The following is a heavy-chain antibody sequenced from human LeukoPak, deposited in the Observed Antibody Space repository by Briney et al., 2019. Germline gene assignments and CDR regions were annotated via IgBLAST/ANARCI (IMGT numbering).Heavy chain of an antibody. CDR2: INTNTGNP. CDR3: ARRAFSRYSGYAVSDY. Sequence: ASVKVSCKASGYTFTSYAMNWVRQAPGQGLEWMGWINTNTGNPTYAQGFTGRFVFSLDTSVSTAYLQISSLKAEDTAVYYCARRAFSRYSGYAVSDYWGQGTLVTVSS. V-gene: IGHV7-4-1*02. D-gene: IGHD5-12*01. CDR1: GYTFTSYA. J-gene: IGHJ4*02.